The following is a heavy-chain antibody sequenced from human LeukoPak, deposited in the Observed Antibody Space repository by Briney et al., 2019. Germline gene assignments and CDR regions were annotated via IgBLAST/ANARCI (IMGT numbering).Heavy chain of an antibody. CDR3: AKDRIAARHIIDY. J-gene: IGHJ4*02. V-gene: IGHV3-30*02. Sequence: GGSLRLSCAASGFTFSSYDMHWVRQAPGKGLEWVAFIRYDGSNTYYADSVKGRFTISRDNSKNTLYLQMNSLRAEDTAVYYCAKDRIAARHIIDYWGQGTLVTVSS. CDR2: IRYDGSNT. CDR1: GFTFSSYD. D-gene: IGHD6-6*01.